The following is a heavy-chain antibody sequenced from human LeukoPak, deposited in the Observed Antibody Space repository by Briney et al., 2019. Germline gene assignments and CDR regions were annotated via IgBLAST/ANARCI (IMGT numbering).Heavy chain of an antibody. CDR2: INHSGST. D-gene: IGHD3-10*01. V-gene: IGHV4-34*01. CDR1: GGSFSGYY. J-gene: IGHJ5*02. CDR3: ARGQGRGWFDP. Sequence: SETLSLTCAVYGGSFSGYYWSWIRQPPGKGLEWIGEINHSGSTNYNPSLKGRVTISVDTSKNQFSLKLSSVTAADTAVYYCARGQGRGWFDPWGQGTLVTVSS.